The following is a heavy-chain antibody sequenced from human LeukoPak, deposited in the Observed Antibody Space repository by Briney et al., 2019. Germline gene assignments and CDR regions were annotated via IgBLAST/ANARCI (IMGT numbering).Heavy chain of an antibody. CDR3: AREEDTAMVPFDY. Sequence: ASVKVSCKASGYTFTGYYMHWVRQAPGQGLEWMGWINPNSGGTNYAQKFQGRVTMTRDTSISTAYMELSRLRSDDTAMYYCAREEDTAMVPFDYWGQGTLVTVSS. CDR1: GYTFTGYY. J-gene: IGHJ4*02. D-gene: IGHD5-18*01. CDR2: INPNSGGT. V-gene: IGHV1-2*02.